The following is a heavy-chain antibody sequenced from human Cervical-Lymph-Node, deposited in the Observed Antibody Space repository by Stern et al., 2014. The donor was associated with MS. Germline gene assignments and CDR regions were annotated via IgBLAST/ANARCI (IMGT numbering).Heavy chain of an antibody. CDR3: ATHRGRVTYYYGMDV. CDR2: FHPENGET. CDR1: GYTLSEIS. Sequence: VQLVESGAEVKKPGASVKVSCKVSGYTLSEISMHWVRQAPGKGLEWMGGFHPENGETRYAQNFQGRVAMAEDRSTDTAYMELSSLRSEDTAVYYCATHRGRVTYYYGMDVWGQGTTVTVSS. D-gene: IGHD2-21*02. J-gene: IGHJ6*02. V-gene: IGHV1-24*01.